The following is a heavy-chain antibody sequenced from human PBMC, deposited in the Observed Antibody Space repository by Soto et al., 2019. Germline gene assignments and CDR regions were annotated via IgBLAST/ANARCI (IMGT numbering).Heavy chain of an antibody. D-gene: IGHD4-17*01. CDR2: IHYSGST. CDR1: AVSISGYY. J-gene: IGHJ6*02. Sequence: PSETLSLTCTVSAVSISGYYWSWLRPPAGRSLEWIGYIHYSGSTNYNPSLKSRVAVSTDTSKNQFYPKLSSVTAADTAVYYCASLYRDSRVLYYYGMDVWGLGTTVTV. V-gene: IGHV4-59*01. CDR3: ASLYRDSRVLYYYGMDV.